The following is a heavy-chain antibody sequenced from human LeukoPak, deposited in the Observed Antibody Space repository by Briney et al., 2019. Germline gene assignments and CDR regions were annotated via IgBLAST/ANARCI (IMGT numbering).Heavy chain of an antibody. CDR2: INPSGGST. Sequence: ASVKVSCKASGYTFTSYYMHWVRQAPGQGLEWMGIINPSGGSTSYAQKFQGRVTMTRDTSTSTVYMELSSLRSEDTAVYYCARGGQGWWLRMGGWKPIGYWGQGTLVTVSS. J-gene: IGHJ4*02. V-gene: IGHV1-46*01. CDR3: ARGGQGWWLRMGGWKPIGY. D-gene: IGHD5-12*01. CDR1: GYTFTSYY.